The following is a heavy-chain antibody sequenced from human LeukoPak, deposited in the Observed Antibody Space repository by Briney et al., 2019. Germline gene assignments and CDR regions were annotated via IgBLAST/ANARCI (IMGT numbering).Heavy chain of an antibody. CDR2: ISSSSSTI. Sequence: GGALRLCCVGSGFTFSSYSMNWVRQAPGKGLEWGSYISSSSSTIYYADSVKGRFTISRDNAKNSLYLQMNSLRAEDTAVYYCARVRGSGSFYDAFDIWGQGTMVTVSS. CDR1: GFTFSSYS. D-gene: IGHD3-10*01. V-gene: IGHV3-48*04. J-gene: IGHJ3*02. CDR3: ARVRGSGSFYDAFDI.